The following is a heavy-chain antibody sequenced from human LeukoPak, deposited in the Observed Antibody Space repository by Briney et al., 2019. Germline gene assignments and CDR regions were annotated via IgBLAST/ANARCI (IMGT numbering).Heavy chain of an antibody. CDR3: ARAEEDGSGSYYNA. V-gene: IGHV4-30-4*01. Sequence: SETLSLTCTVSGGSISSGDYYWSWIRQPPGKGLEWIGYIYYSGSTYYNPSLKSRVTISVDTSKNQFSLKLSSVTAADTAVYYCARAEEDGSGSYYNAWGQGTLVTVSS. J-gene: IGHJ5*02. CDR1: GGSISSGDYY. CDR2: IYYSGST. D-gene: IGHD3-10*01.